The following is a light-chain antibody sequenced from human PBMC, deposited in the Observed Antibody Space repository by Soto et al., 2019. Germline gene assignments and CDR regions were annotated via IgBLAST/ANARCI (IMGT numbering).Light chain of an antibody. J-gene: IGKJ3*01. CDR1: QSISRY. V-gene: IGKV1-39*01. CDR2: AAS. CDR3: QQSYNLKFT. Sequence: DIQMTQSPSSLSASVGDRVTITCRASQSISRYLNWYQKKSGTAPKLLIYAASTLQSGVPSRFSGNESGTDFTLTISSLQPEDTATYYCQQSYNLKFTFGPGTKVDIK.